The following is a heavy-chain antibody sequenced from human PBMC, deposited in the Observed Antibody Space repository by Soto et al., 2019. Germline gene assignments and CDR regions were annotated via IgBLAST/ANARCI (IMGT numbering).Heavy chain of an antibody. D-gene: IGHD2-21*01. Sequence: ASVKVYCKTSGYTFTSDYIHCVRQSTGQGLEWLGIINPSGGSTSYARKFQGRVTMTRDTSTSTVYMELSSLRSEDTAVYYCARGGQIVDLQEGMDYWGQGTLVTVSS. J-gene: IGHJ4*02. CDR3: ARGGQIVDLQEGMDY. CDR1: GYTFTSDY. CDR2: INPSGGST. V-gene: IGHV1-46*01.